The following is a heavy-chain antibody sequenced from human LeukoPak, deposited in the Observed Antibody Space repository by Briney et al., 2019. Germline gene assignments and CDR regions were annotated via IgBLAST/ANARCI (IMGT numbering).Heavy chain of an antibody. D-gene: IGHD2-2*01. J-gene: IGHJ5*02. V-gene: IGHV1-18*01. Sequence: GASVEVSCKASGYTFTSYGISWVRQAPGQGLEWMGWISAYNGNTNYAQKLQGRVTMTTDTSTSTAYMELRSLRSDDTAVYYCARFVVVPAARGDNWFDPWGQGTLVTVSS. CDR1: GYTFTSYG. CDR3: ARFVVVPAARGDNWFDP. CDR2: ISAYNGNT.